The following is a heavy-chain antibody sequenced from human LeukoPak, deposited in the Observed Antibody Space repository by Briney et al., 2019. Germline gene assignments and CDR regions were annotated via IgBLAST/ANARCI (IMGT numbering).Heavy chain of an antibody. J-gene: IGHJ3*02. Sequence: PGGSLRLSCAASGXTFRSYTVNWVRQAPGKGLEWVSSISSSSNYIYYGGSVTGRFTISRDNAKNSLYLQMNSLRAEDTAVYYCARDEGGENAFDIWGQGTMVTVSS. CDR3: ARDEGGENAFDI. CDR2: ISSSSNYI. V-gene: IGHV3-21*06. CDR1: GXTFRSYT. D-gene: IGHD3-16*01.